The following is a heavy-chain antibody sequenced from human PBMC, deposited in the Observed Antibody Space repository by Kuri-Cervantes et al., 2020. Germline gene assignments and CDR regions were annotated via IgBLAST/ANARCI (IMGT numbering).Heavy chain of an antibody. V-gene: IGHV3-7*01. D-gene: IGHD3-22*01. CDR3: AIGGGWENYYDSSGYYDFDY. Sequence: GESLKISCAASGFTFSSYWMSWVRQAPGKGLEWVANIKQDGSEKYYVDSLKGRYTISRDNAKNSLSRQMNSLRAEDTAVYYCAIGGGWENYYDSSGYYDFDYWGQGTLVTVSS. CDR1: GFTFSSYW. CDR2: IKQDGSEK. J-gene: IGHJ4*02.